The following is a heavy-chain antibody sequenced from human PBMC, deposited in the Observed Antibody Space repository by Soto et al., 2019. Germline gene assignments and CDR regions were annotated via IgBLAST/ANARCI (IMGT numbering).Heavy chain of an antibody. J-gene: IGHJ6*03. CDR2: MSPNSGKT. CDR3: ARTHILAVPVATMHYYYYMDV. Sequence: QVQVVQSGAEVKKPGASVKVSCKASGYSFTSYDINWVRQAPGQGLEWMGWMSPNSGKTGYAQKFQGRVSMTRNISACTAYMELSSLRSEDTAVYYSARTHILAVPVATMHYYYYMDVWGKGTTVIVSS. V-gene: IGHV1-8*01. CDR1: GYSFTSYD. D-gene: IGHD2-2*01.